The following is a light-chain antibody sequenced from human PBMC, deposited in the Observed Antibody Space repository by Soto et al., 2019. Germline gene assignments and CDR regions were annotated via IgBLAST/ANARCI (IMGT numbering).Light chain of an antibody. J-gene: IGLJ1*01. CDR1: SSDVGGYNY. V-gene: IGLV2-14*03. CDR2: DVS. Sequence: QSVLTQPASVSGSPGQSITISCTGTSSDVGGYNYVPWYQHHPGKAPKLMIFDVSNRPSGVSNRFSGSKSGNTASLTISGLQPGDEADYYCSSYTTSNTRQIVFGTGTKVTVL. CDR3: SSYTTSNTRQIV.